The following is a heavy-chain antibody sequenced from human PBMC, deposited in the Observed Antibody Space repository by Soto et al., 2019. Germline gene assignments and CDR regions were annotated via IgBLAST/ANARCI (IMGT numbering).Heavy chain of an antibody. J-gene: IGHJ4*02. CDR2: ISAYNGNT. D-gene: IGHD3-10*02. CDR1: GYTFTSYG. Sequence: EASVKVSCKASGYTFTSYGISWVRQAPGQGLEWLGWISAYNGNTNYAQKLQGRVTMTTDTSTSTAYMELRSLSSDDTAVYYCGRDTYDNNYYVAPDCWGQGTLVTVSS. CDR3: GRDTYDNNYYVAPDC. V-gene: IGHV1-18*01.